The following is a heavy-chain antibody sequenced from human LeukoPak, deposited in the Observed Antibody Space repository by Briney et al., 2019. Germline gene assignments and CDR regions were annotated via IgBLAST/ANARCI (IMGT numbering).Heavy chain of an antibody. CDR1: GFTFSSYG. Sequence: GGSLRLSCAASGFTFSSYGMHWVRQAPGKGLEWVAVISYDGSNKYYADSVKGRFTISRDNSKNTLYLQMNSLRAEDTAVYYCAKALQYSSSSPLDYWGQGTLVTVSS. J-gene: IGHJ4*02. CDR3: AKALQYSSSSPLDY. V-gene: IGHV3-30*18. D-gene: IGHD6-6*01. CDR2: ISYDGSNK.